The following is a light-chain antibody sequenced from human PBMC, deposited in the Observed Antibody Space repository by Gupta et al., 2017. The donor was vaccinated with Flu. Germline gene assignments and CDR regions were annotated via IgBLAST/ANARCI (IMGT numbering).Light chain of an antibody. CDR2: DAS. Sequence: GTLYLSPGERATLSGGARQSVRNKNLAWYQQKPGRAPRLLIQDASYRATGVPDRFSGSGSETEFTLTISGREPEDFAVYYCQQEGNSPITFGQGSRMDIK. CDR1: QSVRNKN. CDR3: QQEGNSPIT. V-gene: IGKV3D-20*01. J-gene: IGKJ5*01.